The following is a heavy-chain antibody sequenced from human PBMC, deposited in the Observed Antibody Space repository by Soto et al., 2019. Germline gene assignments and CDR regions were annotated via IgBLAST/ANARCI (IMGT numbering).Heavy chain of an antibody. J-gene: IGHJ4*02. V-gene: IGHV3-74*01. CDR1: GFTFSNYW. CDR2: IDHDGPT. CDR3: VRDSHGDY. Sequence: EVQLVESGGGLVQPGGSLRLSCAGSGFTFSNYWMHWVRQAPGKGLEWVSRIDHDGPTDYADSVRGRFTLSRDTAENTLYLQMNSLRPEDTAVYYCVRDSHGDYWGQGTLVTVSS.